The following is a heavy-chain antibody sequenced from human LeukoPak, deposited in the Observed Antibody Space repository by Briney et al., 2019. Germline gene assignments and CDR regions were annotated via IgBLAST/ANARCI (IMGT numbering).Heavy chain of an antibody. J-gene: IGHJ3*02. Sequence: GSLRLSCAASGFTFSSYAMSWIRQPPGKGLEWIGYIYYSGSTNYNPSLKSRVTISVDTSKNQFSLKLSSVTAADTAVYYCAGSSLGDAFDIWGQGTMVTVSS. D-gene: IGHD7-27*01. CDR3: AGSSLGDAFDI. V-gene: IGHV4-59*01. CDR2: IYYSGST. CDR1: GFTFSSYA.